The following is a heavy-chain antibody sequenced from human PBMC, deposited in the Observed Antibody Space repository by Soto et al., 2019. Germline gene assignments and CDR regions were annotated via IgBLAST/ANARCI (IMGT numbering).Heavy chain of an antibody. CDR2: INSDGSST. V-gene: IGHV3-74*01. CDR3: ARDQDYYYGMDV. Sequence: LRLSCAASGFTFSSYWMHWVRQAPGKGLVWVSRINSDGSSTSYADSVKGRFTISRDNAKNTLYLQMNSLRAEDTAVYYCARDQDYYYGMDVWGQGTTVTVSS. CDR1: GFTFSSYW. J-gene: IGHJ6*02.